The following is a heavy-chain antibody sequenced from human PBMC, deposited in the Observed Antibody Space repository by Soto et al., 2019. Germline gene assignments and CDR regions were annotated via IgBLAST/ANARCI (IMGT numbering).Heavy chain of an antibody. J-gene: IGHJ4*02. Sequence: SETLSLTCTVSGGSVSSGSYYWSWIRQPPGKGLEWIGYIYYSGGTNYNPSLKSRVTISVDTSKNQFSLKLSSVTAADTAVYYCARFSFRRGPFDSWGQGTLVTVSS. CDR1: GGSVSSGSYY. CDR3: ARFSFRRGPFDS. CDR2: IYYSGGT. V-gene: IGHV4-61*01.